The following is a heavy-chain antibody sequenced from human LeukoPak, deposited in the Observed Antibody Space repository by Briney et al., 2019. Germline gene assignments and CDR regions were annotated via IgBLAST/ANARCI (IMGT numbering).Heavy chain of an antibody. V-gene: IGHV3-23*01. D-gene: IGHD6-19*01. CDR2: ISDSGGST. J-gene: IGHJ4*02. CDR3: AKQASGWSGDYFDY. CDR1: GFTFSSYA. Sequence: GGSLRLSCAGSGFTFSSYAMSWVRQAPGKGLEWVSGISDSGGSTYYADSVRGRFTISRDNSKDTLYLQINSLRAEDTAVYYCAKQASGWSGDYFDYWGQGTLVSVSS.